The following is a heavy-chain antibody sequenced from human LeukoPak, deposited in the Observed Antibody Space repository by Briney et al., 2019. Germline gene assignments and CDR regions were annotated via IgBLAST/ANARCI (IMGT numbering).Heavy chain of an antibody. Sequence: GGSLRLSCAASGFTFSSYSMNWVRQAPGKGLEWVSSISSSSSYIYYADSVKGRFTISRDNAKNSLYLQMNSLRAEDTAVYYCARGDYYDSGTSFIDAFHVWGQGTMVTVSS. V-gene: IGHV3-21*01. CDR2: ISSSSSYI. D-gene: IGHD3-10*01. CDR1: GFTFSSYS. CDR3: ARGDYYDSGTSFIDAFHV. J-gene: IGHJ3*01.